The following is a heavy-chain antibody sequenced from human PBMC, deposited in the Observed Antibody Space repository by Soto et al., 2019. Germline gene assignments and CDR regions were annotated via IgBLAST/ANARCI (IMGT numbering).Heavy chain of an antibody. Sequence: PSETLSLTCTVSGDSMSISNWWNWVRQPPGKGLEWIGEAHHSGRTNYNPSLKSRVTISVDRSQNLFSLQLTSVTAADTAVYFCARHPSDFWFDPWGQGTLVTVSS. CDR2: AHHSGRT. CDR1: GDSMSISNW. D-gene: IGHD2-21*02. V-gene: IGHV4-4*02. CDR3: ARHPSDFWFDP. J-gene: IGHJ5*02.